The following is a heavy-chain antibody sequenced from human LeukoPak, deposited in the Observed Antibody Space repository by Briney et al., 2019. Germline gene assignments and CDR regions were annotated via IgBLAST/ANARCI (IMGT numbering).Heavy chain of an antibody. CDR2: IYYSGST. CDR3: ARGEYYYDSSGYYPFDY. Sequence: SETLSLTCTVSGGSISSYYWSWIRQPPGKGLEWIGYIYYSGSTNYNPSLKSRVTISVDTSKNQLSLKLSSVTAADTAVYYCARGEYYYDSSGYYPFDYWGQGTLVTVSS. V-gene: IGHV4-59*01. CDR1: GGSISSYY. D-gene: IGHD3-22*01. J-gene: IGHJ4*02.